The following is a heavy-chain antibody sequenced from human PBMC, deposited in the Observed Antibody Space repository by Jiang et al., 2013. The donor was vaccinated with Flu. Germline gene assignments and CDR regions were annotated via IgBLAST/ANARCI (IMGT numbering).Heavy chain of an antibody. J-gene: IGHJ5*02. CDR3: ARGAVVVPAASNWFDP. Sequence: GLVKPSETLSLTCTVSGGSISSYYWSWIRQPPGKGLEWIGYIYYSGSTNYNPSLKSRVTISVDTSKNQFSLKLSSVTAADTAVYYCARGAVVVPAASNWFDPWGQGTLVTVSS. D-gene: IGHD2-2*01. CDR2: IYYSGST. V-gene: IGHV4-59*01. CDR1: GGSISSYY.